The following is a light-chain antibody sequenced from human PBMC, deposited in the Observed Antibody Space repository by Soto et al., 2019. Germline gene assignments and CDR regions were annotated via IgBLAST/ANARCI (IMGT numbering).Light chain of an antibody. Sequence: DIVLTQSPGTLYLSPGERATLSCGASQSVSSNYLAWYQQKPGQAPRLLMYGASTRATGVPDRFSGSGSGTDFTLTISRLEHEDFAVYYGQQYGSSPITFCQGTRLEIK. CDR2: GAS. CDR1: QSVSSNY. CDR3: QQYGSSPIT. J-gene: IGKJ5*01. V-gene: IGKV3-20*01.